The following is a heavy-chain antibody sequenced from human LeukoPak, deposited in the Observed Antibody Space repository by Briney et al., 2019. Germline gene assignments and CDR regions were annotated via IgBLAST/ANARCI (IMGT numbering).Heavy chain of an antibody. CDR1: GGSFSGYY. D-gene: IGHD4-17*01. J-gene: IGHJ4*02. CDR2: INHSGST. CDR3: ARGSATVTTD. Sequence: SSETLSLTCAVYGGSFSGYYWSWIRQPPGKGLEWIGEINHSGSTNYNPSLKSRVTISVDTSKNQFSLKLSSVTAADTAVYYCARGSATVTTDWGQGTLVTVSS. V-gene: IGHV4-34*01.